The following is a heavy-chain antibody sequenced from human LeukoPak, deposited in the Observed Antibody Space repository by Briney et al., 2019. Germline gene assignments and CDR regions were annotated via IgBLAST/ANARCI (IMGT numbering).Heavy chain of an antibody. CDR2: IYYSGST. V-gene: IGHV4-39*01. CDR1: GGSISSSSYY. Sequence: SETLCLTCTVSGGSISSSSYYWGWIRQPPGKGLEWIGSIYYSGSTYYNPSLKSRVTISVDTSKNQFSLKLSSVTAADTAVYYCARGEWEPIPFDYWGQGTLVTVSS. CDR3: ARGEWEPIPFDY. J-gene: IGHJ4*02. D-gene: IGHD1-26*01.